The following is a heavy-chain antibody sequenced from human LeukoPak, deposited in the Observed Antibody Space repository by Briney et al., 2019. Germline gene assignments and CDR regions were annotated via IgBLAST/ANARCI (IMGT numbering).Heavy chain of an antibody. J-gene: IGHJ4*02. CDR3: AEYSRKPN. V-gene: IGHV4-34*01. D-gene: IGHD6-6*01. CDR1: NGPFRGYY. Sequence: SETLSLTCAVYNGPFRGYYWSWIRQPPGKGLEWIGEISHDGSTYYNPSLKSRVTISVDTSKNQFSLKLSSVTAADTAVYYCAEYSRKPNWGQGTLVTVSS. CDR2: ISHDGST.